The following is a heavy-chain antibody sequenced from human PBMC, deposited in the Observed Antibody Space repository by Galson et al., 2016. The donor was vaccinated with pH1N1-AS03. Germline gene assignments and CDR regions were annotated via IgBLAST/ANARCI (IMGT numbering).Heavy chain of an antibody. CDR1: GFTFSTYC. D-gene: IGHD2-2*01. CDR3: ARGAPGDHLLSPLWN. J-gene: IGHJ4*02. V-gene: IGHV3-7*01. CDR2: IKQDGSEK. Sequence: SLRLSCAASGFTFSTYCMSWVRQAPGKGLEWVANIKQDGSEKFYVDSLKGRFTISRDNAKNSLYLQMSSLRAEDTAIYYYARGAPGDHLLSPLWNWGQGTLVTVSS.